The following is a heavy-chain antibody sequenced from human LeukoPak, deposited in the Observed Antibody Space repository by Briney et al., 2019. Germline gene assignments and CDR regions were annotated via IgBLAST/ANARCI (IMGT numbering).Heavy chain of an antibody. CDR3: ARGKTPAVTTPFDS. CDR1: GFTFSSYW. J-gene: IGHJ4*02. Sequence: PGGSLRLSCAASGFTFSSYWMSWVRQAPGKGLEWVANIKQDGSEKYYVDSVKGRFTISRDNAKNSLYLQMNSLRAEDTAVYYCARGKTPAVTTPFDSWGQGTLVTVSS. CDR2: IKQDGSEK. D-gene: IGHD4-17*01. V-gene: IGHV3-7*01.